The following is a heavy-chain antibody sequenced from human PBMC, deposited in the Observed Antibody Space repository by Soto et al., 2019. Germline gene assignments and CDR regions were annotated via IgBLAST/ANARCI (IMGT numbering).Heavy chain of an antibody. J-gene: IGHJ6*01. CDR1: GGTFSSFG. CDR2: IIPMFGTT. Sequence: QLQLVQSGTEVKKPGSSVKVSCEASGGTFSSFGISWVRQAPGQGLEWMGGIIPMFGTTKYAQQFQGRVIFIAYKAACKEDLEVRSLRSEDTAMYYCATLGKREFTHDTSGGAAGQFYVTDARWQGTTVTVSP. D-gene: IGHD2-15*01. V-gene: IGHV1-69*06. CDR3: ATLGKREFTHDTSGGAAGQFYVTDA.